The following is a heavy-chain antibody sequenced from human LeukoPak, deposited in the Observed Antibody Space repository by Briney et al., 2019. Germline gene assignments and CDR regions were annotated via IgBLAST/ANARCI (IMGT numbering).Heavy chain of an antibody. V-gene: IGHV4-34*01. CDR1: GGSFSGYY. CDR3: ARGGPLRGSYYGQIDY. J-gene: IGHJ4*02. D-gene: IGHD1-26*01. CDR2: INHSGST. Sequence: SETLSLTCAVYGGSFSGYYWSWIRQPPGKGLEWIGEINHSGSTNYNPSLKSRVTISVDTSKNQFSLKLSSVTAADTAVYYCARGGPLRGSYYGQIDYWGQGSLVTVSS.